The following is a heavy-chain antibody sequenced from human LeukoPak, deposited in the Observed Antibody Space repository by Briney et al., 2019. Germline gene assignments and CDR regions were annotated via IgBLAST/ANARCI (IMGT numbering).Heavy chain of an antibody. CDR2: INPSGGST. CDR3: ARGRYFDWLLLHNYYYYYMDV. V-gene: IGHV1-46*01. J-gene: IGHJ6*03. Sequence: ASVKVSCKASGYTFTSYYMHWVRQAPGQGLEWMGIINPSGGSTSYAQKFQGRVTMTRDMSTSTVYMELSSLRSEDTAVYYCARGRYFDWLLLHNYYYYYMDVWGKGTTVTISS. CDR1: GYTFTSYY. D-gene: IGHD3-9*01.